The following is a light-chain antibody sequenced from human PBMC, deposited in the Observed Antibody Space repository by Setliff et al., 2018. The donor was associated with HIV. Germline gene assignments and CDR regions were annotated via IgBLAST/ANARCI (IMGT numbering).Light chain of an antibody. CDR3: AAWGDSLKGLYV. V-gene: IGLV1-44*01. CDR2: SNN. Sequence: SVLTQPPSASGTPGQRVTISCSGSSPSIGRNTVNWYQNLPGTAPKLLIYSNNQRPSGVPDRFSGSKSGTSGSLAISGLQSEDEADYYCAAWGDSLKGLYVFGTGTKVTVL. J-gene: IGLJ1*01. CDR1: SPSIGRNT.